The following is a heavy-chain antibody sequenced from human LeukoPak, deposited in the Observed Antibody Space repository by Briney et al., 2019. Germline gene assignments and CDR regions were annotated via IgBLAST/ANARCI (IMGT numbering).Heavy chain of an antibody. V-gene: IGHV4-30-4*01. CDR3: ARGTTLMKGIVVVPAALDP. CDR1: GGSISSGDYY. Sequence: SETLSLTCTVSGGSISSGDYYWSWIRQPPGKGLEWIGYIYYSGSTYYNPSLKSRVTISVDTSKNQFSLKLSSVTAADTAVYYCARGTTLMKGIVVVPAALDPWGQGTLVTVSS. D-gene: IGHD2-2*01. J-gene: IGHJ5*02. CDR2: IYYSGST.